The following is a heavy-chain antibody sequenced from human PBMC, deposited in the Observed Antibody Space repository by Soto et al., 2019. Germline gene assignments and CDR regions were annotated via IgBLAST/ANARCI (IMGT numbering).Heavy chain of an antibody. CDR3: ARSQGSSTSLEIYYYYYYGMDV. Sequence: QVQLVQSGAEVKKPGSSVTVSCTASGAPFSSYAISWVRQAPGPGLEWMGGIIPISDTTNYAQKVPGRVTITADESTSTAYMELRSLRSEDTAVYYCARSQGSSTSLEIYYYYYYGMDVWGQGTTVIVSS. J-gene: IGHJ6*02. CDR2: IIPISDTT. D-gene: IGHD2-2*01. CDR1: GAPFSSYA. V-gene: IGHV1-69*01.